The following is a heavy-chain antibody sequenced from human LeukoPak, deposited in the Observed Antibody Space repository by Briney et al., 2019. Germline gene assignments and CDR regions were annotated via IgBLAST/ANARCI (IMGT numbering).Heavy chain of an antibody. Sequence: PGGSLRLSCAASGFTLSSYAMSWVRQGPGKGLEWVSAISVSGNTYHADSVKGRFTISRDNSKSTLSLQMNSLRAEDTAIYYCATYRQVLLPFESWGQGTLVTVSS. CDR3: ATYRQVLLPFES. CDR2: ISVSGNT. CDR1: GFTLSSYA. D-gene: IGHD2-8*02. V-gene: IGHV3-23*01. J-gene: IGHJ4*02.